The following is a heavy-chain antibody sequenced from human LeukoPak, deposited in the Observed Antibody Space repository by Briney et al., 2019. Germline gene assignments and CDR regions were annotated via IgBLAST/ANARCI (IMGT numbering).Heavy chain of an antibody. V-gene: IGHV4-34*01. CDR2: INHSGST. J-gene: IGHJ4*02. CDR3: AREVTGGAAGTRPILDY. Sequence: SETLSLTCAVYGGSFSGYYWSWIRQPLGKGLEWIGEINHSGSTNYNPSLKSRVTISVDTSKNQFSLKLSSVTAADTAVYYCAREVTGGAAGTRPILDYWGQGTLVTVSS. D-gene: IGHD6-19*01. CDR1: GGSFSGYY.